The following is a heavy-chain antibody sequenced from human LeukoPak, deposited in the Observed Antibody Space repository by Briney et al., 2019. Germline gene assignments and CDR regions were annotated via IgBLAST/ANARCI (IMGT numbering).Heavy chain of an antibody. Sequence: GGSLRLSCAASGFTFSSYSMNWVRQAPGRGLEWVSYITSSGSTIYYADSVKGRFTISRDNAKNSLYLQMNSLRAEDTALYYCAKGITFGGVIFYFDYWGQGTLVTVSS. V-gene: IGHV3-48*04. CDR2: ITSSGSTI. CDR3: AKGITFGGVIFYFDY. CDR1: GFTFSSYS. J-gene: IGHJ4*02. D-gene: IGHD3-16*01.